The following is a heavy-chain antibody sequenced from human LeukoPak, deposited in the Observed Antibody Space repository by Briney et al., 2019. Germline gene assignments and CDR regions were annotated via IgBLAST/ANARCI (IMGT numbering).Heavy chain of an antibody. CDR1: GYTFTRYF. Sequence: AAVKLSCKASGYTFTRYFIHWVRQAPGRGLEWMGTINPSGGSTGYAQKFQGRVTMTRDTSTSTVYMELSSLRSEDTAVYYCAREGGGGIDIEPSFDYWGQGTLVTVPS. V-gene: IGHV1-46*01. D-gene: IGHD2-15*01. CDR3: AREGGGGIDIEPSFDY. J-gene: IGHJ4*01. CDR2: INPSGGST.